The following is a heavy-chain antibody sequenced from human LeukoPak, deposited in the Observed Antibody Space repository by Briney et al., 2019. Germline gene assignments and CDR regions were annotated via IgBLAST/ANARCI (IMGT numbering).Heavy chain of an antibody. CDR1: GFTFSSYG. D-gene: IGHD3-22*01. CDR2: IRYDGSNK. V-gene: IGHV3-30*02. J-gene: IGHJ4*02. CDR3: AKDSSGPKDY. Sequence: GGSLRLSCAASGFTFSSYGMPWFRQAPGKGLEWVAFIRYDGSNKYDAGSVKGRFTISRDNSKNTLYLRMNSLRAEDTAVYYGAKDSSGPKDYWGQGTLVTVSS.